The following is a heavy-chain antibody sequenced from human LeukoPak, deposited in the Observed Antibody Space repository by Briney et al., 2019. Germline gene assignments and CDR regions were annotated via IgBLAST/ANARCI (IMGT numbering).Heavy chain of an antibody. V-gene: IGHV3-48*02. Sequence: GGSLRLSCAASGFTFSSYSMNWVRQAPGKGLERVSYISTSSSTKYYADSVKGRFTISRDNAKNSLYLQMNSLRDEDTAVYYCARDISSSWYGHFDNWGQGTLVTVSS. D-gene: IGHD6-13*01. J-gene: IGHJ4*02. CDR2: ISTSSSTK. CDR1: GFTFSSYS. CDR3: ARDISSSWYGHFDN.